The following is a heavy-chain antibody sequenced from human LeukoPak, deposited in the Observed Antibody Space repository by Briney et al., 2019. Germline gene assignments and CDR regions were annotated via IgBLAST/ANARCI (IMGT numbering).Heavy chain of an antibody. Sequence: PGGSLRLSCAASGFTFSSYSMNWVRQAPGKGLEGVSSISSSSSYIYYADSVKGRFTISRDNAKNSLYLQMNSLRAEDTAVYYCARVAAMVRGVIHYYFDYWGQGTLVTVSS. CDR3: ARVAAMVRGVIHYYFDY. D-gene: IGHD3-10*01. CDR1: GFTFSSYS. J-gene: IGHJ4*02. CDR2: ISSSSSYI. V-gene: IGHV3-21*01.